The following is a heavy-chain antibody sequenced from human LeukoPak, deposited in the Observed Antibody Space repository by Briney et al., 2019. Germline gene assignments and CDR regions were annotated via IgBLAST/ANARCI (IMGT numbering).Heavy chain of an antibody. CDR2: IIPIFGTA. D-gene: IGHD3-22*01. CDR3: ARGGYYDSSGYYYQVDYFDY. V-gene: IGHV1-69*13. CDR1: GGTFSSYA. J-gene: IGHJ4*02. Sequence: SVKVSCKASGGTFSSYAISWVRQAPGQGREWMGGIIPIFGTANYAQKFQGRVTITADESTITAYMELSSLRSEDTAVYYCARGGYYDSSGYYYQVDYFDYWGQGTLVTVSS.